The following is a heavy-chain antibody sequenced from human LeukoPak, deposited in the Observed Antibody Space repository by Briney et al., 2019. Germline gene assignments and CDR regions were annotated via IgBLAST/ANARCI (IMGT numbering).Heavy chain of an antibody. CDR1: GFTFSSYA. D-gene: IGHD3-22*01. V-gene: IGHV3-23*01. J-gene: IGHJ4*02. Sequence: GGSLRLSCAASGFTFSSYAMSWVRQAPGKGLEWVSAISGSGGSTYYADSVKGRFTISRDNSKNTLYLQMNSLRAEDTAVYYCAKGLRQRNYYDSSGYLGFDYWGQGTLVTVSS. CDR2: ISGSGGST. CDR3: AKGLRQRNYYDSSGYLGFDY.